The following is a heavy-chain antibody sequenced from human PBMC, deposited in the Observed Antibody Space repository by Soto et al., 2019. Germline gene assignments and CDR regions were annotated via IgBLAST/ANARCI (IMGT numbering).Heavy chain of an antibody. CDR2: ISAYNGNT. D-gene: IGHD2-21*01. V-gene: IGHV1-18*01. J-gene: IGHJ5*02. CDR3: ARDQGFRVVINSDWFDP. Sequence: ASVKVSCKASGYTFSRYGIMWVRQAPGQGLEWMGWISAYNGNTNSAEKLRGRLTMTTDASTTTAYMELRSLRSDDTAIYYCARDQGFRVVINSDWFDPWGQGTLVTVSS. CDR1: GYTFSRYG.